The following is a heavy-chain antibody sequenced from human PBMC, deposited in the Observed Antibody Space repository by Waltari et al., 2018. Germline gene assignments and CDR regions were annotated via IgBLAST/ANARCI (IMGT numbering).Heavy chain of an antibody. CDR2: ISSSSTI. CDR1: GFTFSSYS. Sequence: EVQLVESGGGLVQPGGSLRLSCAASGFTFSSYSMNWVRQAPGKGLEWVSYISSSSTIYYADSVKGRFTISRDNAKNSLYLQMNSLRAEDTAVYYCARDATHYGDYHAFDYWGQGTLVTVSS. D-gene: IGHD4-17*01. V-gene: IGHV3-48*04. CDR3: ARDATHYGDYHAFDY. J-gene: IGHJ4*02.